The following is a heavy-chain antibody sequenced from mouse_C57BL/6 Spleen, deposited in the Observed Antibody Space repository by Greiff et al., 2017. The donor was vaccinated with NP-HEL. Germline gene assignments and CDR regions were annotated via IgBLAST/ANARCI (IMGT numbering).Heavy chain of an antibody. CDR2: ISSGSSTI. CDR3: ARQTTVVATRNYFDY. D-gene: IGHD1-1*01. V-gene: IGHV5-17*01. J-gene: IGHJ2*01. Sequence: EVKLVESGGGLVKPGGSLKLSCAASGFTFSDYGMHWVRQAPEKGLEWVAYISSGSSTIYYADTVKGRFTISRDNAKNTLFLQMTSLRSEDTAMYYCARQTTVVATRNYFDYWGQGTTLTVSS. CDR1: GFTFSDYG.